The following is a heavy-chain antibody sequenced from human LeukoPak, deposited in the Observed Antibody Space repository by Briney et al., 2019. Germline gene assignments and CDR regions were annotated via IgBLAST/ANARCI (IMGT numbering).Heavy chain of an antibody. CDR2: IYYDGST. V-gene: IGHV3-53*01. J-gene: IGHJ4*02. CDR1: GFTVSTHY. CDR3: ARGGQGYNPHDY. D-gene: IGHD5-24*01. Sequence: PGGSLRLSCAVSGFTVSTHYMSWVRRAPGKGLEWLSVIYYDGSTYYADSVEGRFTISKDNSKNTLYLQMNTLRAEDTAVYYCARGGQGYNPHDYWGQGTLVTVSS.